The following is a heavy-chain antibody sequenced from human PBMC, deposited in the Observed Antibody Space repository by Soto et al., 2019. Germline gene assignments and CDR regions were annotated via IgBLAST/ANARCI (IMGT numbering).Heavy chain of an antibody. J-gene: IGHJ4*02. D-gene: IGHD4-17*01. V-gene: IGHV3-23*01. Sequence: EVQLLESGGGLVQPGGSLRLSCAASGFTFSNYAMSWVRQAPGKGLEWVSAVHGGGVTTFYADSAKGRFTISRDNSKNTLSLEMISLRAEDTAVYYCTRLRTITTGASDYWGQGTLVTVSS. CDR2: VHGGGVTT. CDR1: GFTFSNYA. CDR3: TRLRTITTGASDY.